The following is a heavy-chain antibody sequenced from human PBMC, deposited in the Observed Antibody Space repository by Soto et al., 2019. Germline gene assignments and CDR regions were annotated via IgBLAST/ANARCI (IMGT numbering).Heavy chain of an antibody. V-gene: IGHV1-8*01. D-gene: IGHD6-19*01. CDR3: ASWHSGWYGHNWFDP. Sequence: QVQLVQSGAEVKKPGASVKVSCKASGYTFTSYDINWVRQATGQGLEWMGWMNPNSGNTGYAQKFQGRVTMIRNTSISTAYMELSSLRSEDTAVYYCASWHSGWYGHNWFDPWGQGPLVTVSS. CDR2: MNPNSGNT. J-gene: IGHJ5*02. CDR1: GYTFTSYD.